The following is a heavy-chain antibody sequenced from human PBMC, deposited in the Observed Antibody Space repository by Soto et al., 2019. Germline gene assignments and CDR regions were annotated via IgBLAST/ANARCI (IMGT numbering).Heavy chain of an antibody. Sequence: SETLSLTCTVSGGSISSGDYYWSWIRQPPGKGLEWIGYIYYSGSTYYNPSLKSRVTISVDTSKNQFSLKLSSVTAAGTAVYYCAGRRYCSGGSCYSEWFDPWGQGTLVTVSS. J-gene: IGHJ5*02. CDR1: GGSISSGDYY. CDR3: AGRRYCSGGSCYSEWFDP. CDR2: IYYSGST. V-gene: IGHV4-30-4*01. D-gene: IGHD2-15*01.